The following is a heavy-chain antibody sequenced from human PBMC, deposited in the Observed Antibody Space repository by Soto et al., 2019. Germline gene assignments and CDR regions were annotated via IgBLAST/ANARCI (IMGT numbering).Heavy chain of an antibody. CDR1: GGSISSGGNY. CDR3: ARDPSVANYWYFDL. D-gene: IGHD2-15*01. J-gene: IGHJ2*01. Sequence: QVQLQESGPGLVKPSQTLSLTCTVSGGSISSGGNYWSWIRQHAGKGLEWIGYIYYSGSTYYNPSLKSRVTISVDTSQNQFSLKLSSVTAADTAVYYCARDPSVANYWYFDLWGRGTLVTVSS. V-gene: IGHV4-31*03. CDR2: IYYSGST.